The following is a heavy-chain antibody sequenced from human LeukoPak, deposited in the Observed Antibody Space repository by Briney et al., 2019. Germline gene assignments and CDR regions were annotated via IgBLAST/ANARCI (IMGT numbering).Heavy chain of an antibody. CDR2: LSSSGVRT. CDR3: ATYTSWVAGDV. D-gene: IGHD2-2*01. V-gene: IGHV3-23*01. Sequence: HSGGSLRLSCTASGFTLSSFAMSWVRQAPGKGLELVSTLSSSGVRTYYADSVKGRFTISRDNAKNSLYLQMNSLRAEDTAVYYCATYTSWVAGDVWGQGTTVSVSS. J-gene: IGHJ6*02. CDR1: GFTLSSFA.